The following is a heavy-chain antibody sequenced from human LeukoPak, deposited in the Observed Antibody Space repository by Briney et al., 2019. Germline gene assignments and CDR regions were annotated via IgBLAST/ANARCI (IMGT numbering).Heavy chain of an antibody. CDR1: GFTFTTYG. J-gene: IGHJ3*02. CDR2: ISSDANNT. Sequence: GSLRLSCAASGFTFTTYGMHWVRQAPGKGLEWVAVISSDANNTFYADSVKGRFTISRDNSKNTLLLQMNSLRPEDTAVYYCTKFSSGQGGAFDIWGQGTMVTVSS. CDR3: TKFSSGQGGAFDI. V-gene: IGHV3-30*18. D-gene: IGHD6-19*01.